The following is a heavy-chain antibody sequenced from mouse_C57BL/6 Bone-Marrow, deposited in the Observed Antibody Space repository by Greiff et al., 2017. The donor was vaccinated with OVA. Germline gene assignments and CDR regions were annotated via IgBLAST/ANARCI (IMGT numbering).Heavy chain of an antibody. CDR1: GFTFSDYY. D-gene: IGHD2-14*01. CDR3: ARYMGTTDWYFDV. V-gene: IGHV5-12*01. J-gene: IGHJ1*03. CDR2: ISNGGGST. Sequence: EVKVVESGGGLVQPGGSLQLSCAASGFTFSDYYMYWVRQTPEKRLEWVAYISNGGGSTYYPDTVKGRFTISRDTAKNTLYLQMSRLKAEDTAMYYCARYMGTTDWYFDVWGTGTTVTVSS.